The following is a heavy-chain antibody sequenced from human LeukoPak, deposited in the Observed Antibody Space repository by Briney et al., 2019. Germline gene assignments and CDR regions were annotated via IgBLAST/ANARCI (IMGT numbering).Heavy chain of an antibody. CDR2: INPNSGDT. Sequence: ASVKVSCKASGYSFTGYYMHWVRQAPGQGLEWMGWINPNSGDTKYAQKFQGRVTMTRDTSISTAYMELTRLRSDDTAVYYCARAGWSCSGGSCYPTDFDYWGQGTLVTVSS. CDR3: ARAGWSCSGGSCYPTDFDY. J-gene: IGHJ4*02. D-gene: IGHD2-15*01. V-gene: IGHV1-2*02. CDR1: GYSFTGYY.